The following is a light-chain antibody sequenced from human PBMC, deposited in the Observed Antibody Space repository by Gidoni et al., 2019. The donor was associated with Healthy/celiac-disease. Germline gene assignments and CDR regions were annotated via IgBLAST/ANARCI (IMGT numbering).Light chain of an antibody. CDR2: VAS. CDR3: QQYNNWPKPT. J-gene: IGKJ1*01. Sequence: DIVMTQSPATLSVSPGERATLSCRASQSVSSNLAWYQQKPCQAPRLLIYVASTRATGIPARFSGSGSGTEFTLTISILQSEDFAVYYCQQYNNWPKPTFGQXTKVEIK. CDR1: QSVSSN. V-gene: IGKV3-15*01.